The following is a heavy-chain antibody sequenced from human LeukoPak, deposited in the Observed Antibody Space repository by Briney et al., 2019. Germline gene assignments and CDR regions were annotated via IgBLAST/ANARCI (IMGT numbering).Heavy chain of an antibody. CDR1: GFTVSNNY. D-gene: IGHD2-15*01. V-gene: IGHV3-66*01. CDR3: ARVEPAYLDY. Sequence: GGSLRLSCAASGFTVSNNYMGWVRQAPGKGLEWVSVIYSGGSTYYPDSVKGRFTISRDNSKNTLYLQMNSLRAEDTAVYYCARVEPAYLDYWGRGTLVTVSS. CDR2: IYSGGST. J-gene: IGHJ4*02.